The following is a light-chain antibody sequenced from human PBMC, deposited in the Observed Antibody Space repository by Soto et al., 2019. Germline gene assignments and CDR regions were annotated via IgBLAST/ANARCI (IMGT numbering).Light chain of an antibody. CDR1: QTINSY. Sequence: DIQMTQSPSSLSASVGDTVTITCRASQTINSYLNWYQQKPGQAPKLLIYVASSLQSGVPSRFSGRGSGTDFTLTISSLEPEDFATYYCQQSYNIPLPFGPGTKVDFK. V-gene: IGKV1-39*01. CDR3: QQSYNIPLP. CDR2: VAS. J-gene: IGKJ3*01.